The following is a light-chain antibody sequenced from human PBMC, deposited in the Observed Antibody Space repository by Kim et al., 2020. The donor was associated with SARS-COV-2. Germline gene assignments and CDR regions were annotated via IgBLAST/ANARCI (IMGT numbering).Light chain of an antibody. CDR2: DVS. CDR1: SSDVGGYNY. J-gene: IGLJ2*01. V-gene: IGLV2-11*01. CDR3: CSYAGSYTFVV. Sequence: QAGTISCTGTSSDVGGYNYVSWYQQHPGKAPNLMIYDVSKRPSGVPDRFSGSKSGNTASLTISGLQAEDEADYYCCSYAGSYTFVVFGGGTQLTVL.